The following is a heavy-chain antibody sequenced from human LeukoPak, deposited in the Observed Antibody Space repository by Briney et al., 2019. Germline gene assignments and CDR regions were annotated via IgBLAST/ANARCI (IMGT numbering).Heavy chain of an antibody. CDR3: ARHSTWGYFDY. CDR2: ISSSSSTI. D-gene: IGHD5/OR15-5a*01. CDR1: GFTFSSYS. J-gene: IGHJ4*02. V-gene: IGHV3-48*04. Sequence: GGSLRLSCAASGFTFSSYSMNWVRQAPGKGLEWASYISSSSSTIYYADSVKGRFTISRDNAKNSLYLQMNSLRAEDTAVYYCARHSTWGYFDYWGQGTLVTVSS.